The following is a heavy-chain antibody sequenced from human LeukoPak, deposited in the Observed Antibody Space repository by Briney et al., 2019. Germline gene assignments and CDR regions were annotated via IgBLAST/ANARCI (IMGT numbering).Heavy chain of an antibody. CDR1: GGSISSGGYY. D-gene: IGHD2-2*01. CDR2: IYYSGST. J-gene: IGHJ5*02. CDR3: AAIVVPAAITKYNWFDP. V-gene: IGHV4-31*03. Sequence: SQILSLTCTVSGGSISSGGYYWSWIRQHPGKGLEWIGYIYYSGSTYYNPSLKSRVTISVDTSKNQFSLKLSSVTAADTAVYYCAAIVVPAAITKYNWFDPWGQGTLVTVSS.